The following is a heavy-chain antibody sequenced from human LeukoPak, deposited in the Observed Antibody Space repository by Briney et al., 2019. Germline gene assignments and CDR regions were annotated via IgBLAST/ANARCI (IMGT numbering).Heavy chain of an antibody. Sequence: PAGGSLRLSCAASGFTFSSYAMSWVRKAPGKGLEWVSAISGSGGSTYYADSVKGRFTISRDNSKNTLYLQMNSLRAEDTAVYYCAKDRFSYSSGWFDYWGQGTLVTVSS. CDR3: AKDRFSYSSGWFDY. V-gene: IGHV3-23*01. CDR1: GFTFSSYA. J-gene: IGHJ4*02. D-gene: IGHD6-19*01. CDR2: ISGSGGST.